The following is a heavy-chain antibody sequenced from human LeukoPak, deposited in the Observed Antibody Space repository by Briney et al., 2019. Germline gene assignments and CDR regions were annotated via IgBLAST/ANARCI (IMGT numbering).Heavy chain of an antibody. CDR1: GYTFSSYG. V-gene: IGHV1-18*01. CDR2: ISAYNGNT. J-gene: IGHJ4*02. D-gene: IGHD3-10*01. CDR3: ASGAYYFDF. Sequence: AASVEVSCQASGYTFSSYGITWVRPAPGQGPEWMGWISAYNGNTHYAQKVQGRVTMTTDTSTSTAYMELRSLRSDVTAVYYCASGAYYFDFWGQGTLVTVSS.